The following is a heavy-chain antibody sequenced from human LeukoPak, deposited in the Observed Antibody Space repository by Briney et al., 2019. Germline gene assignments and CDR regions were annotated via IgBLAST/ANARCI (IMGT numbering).Heavy chain of an antibody. V-gene: IGHV3-9*01. Sequence: GGSLRLSCAASGFTFDDYAMHWVRHAPGKGLEWVSGISWNSGSIGYADSVKGRFTISRDNAKNSLYLQMNSLRAEDTAVYYCASGYSSGPVYWGQGNLVTVSS. CDR1: GFTFDDYA. CDR3: ASGYSSGPVY. J-gene: IGHJ4*02. D-gene: IGHD6-19*01. CDR2: ISWNSGSI.